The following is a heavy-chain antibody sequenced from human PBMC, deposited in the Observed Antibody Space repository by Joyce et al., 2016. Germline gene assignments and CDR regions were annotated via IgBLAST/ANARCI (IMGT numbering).Heavy chain of an antibody. CDR1: GLTLRNYG. J-gene: IGHJ4*02. CDR2: ITNDGIYK. CDR3: AKILTATYSSGWFLDY. V-gene: IGHV3-30*18. D-gene: IGHD6-25*01. Sequence: QVQLVESGGVVVQPGRSLRLSCSASGLTLRNYGVHWVRQAPGKGLEWVAGITNDGIYKYYADSVKGRFTISRDNSKNTVLLEMNSLRAEDTAVYYCAKILTATYSSGWFLDYWGQGTLVTVSS.